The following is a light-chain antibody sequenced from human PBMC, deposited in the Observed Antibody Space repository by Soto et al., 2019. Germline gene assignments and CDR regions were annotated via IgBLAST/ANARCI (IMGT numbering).Light chain of an antibody. J-gene: IGLJ1*01. CDR2: DVS. V-gene: IGLV2-11*01. Sequence: QSALTQPRSVSGSPGQSVTVSCIGTSSDVGDYNSVSWYQQHPGKAPKLMIYDVSKRPSGVPDRFSGSKSGNTASLTISGLQAEDEADYYCCSYVGGYSYVFVIGTKLTVL. CDR3: CSYVGGYSYV. CDR1: SSDVGDYNS.